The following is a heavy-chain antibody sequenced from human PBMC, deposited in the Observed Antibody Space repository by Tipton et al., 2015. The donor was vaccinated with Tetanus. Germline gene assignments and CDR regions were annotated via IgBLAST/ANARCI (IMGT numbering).Heavy chain of an antibody. D-gene: IGHD5-24*01. Sequence: SLRLSCAASGFTFSSHAMSWVRQAPGKGLECVSGISGSGGSTYYAYSVKGRFTTSRDSSENTLYLQMNSLRAEDTAVYFCAREETRHGYNTFDSWGQGTPVTVSS. CDR3: AREETRHGYNTFDS. CDR1: GFTFSSHA. CDR2: ISGSGGST. V-gene: IGHV3-23*01. J-gene: IGHJ4*02.